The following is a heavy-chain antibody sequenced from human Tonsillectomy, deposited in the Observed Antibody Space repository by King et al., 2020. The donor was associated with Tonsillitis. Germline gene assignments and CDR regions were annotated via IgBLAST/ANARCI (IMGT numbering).Heavy chain of an antibody. CDR1: GFTFSSYS. CDR2: ISSSSSYI. Sequence: VQLVESGGGLVKPGGSLRLSCAASGFTFSSYSMNWVRQAPGKGLEWVSSISSSSSYIYYADSVKGRFTISRDNAKNSLYLQMNSLRAEDTAVYYCARGRVQLWSDDAFDIWGQGTMVTVSS. CDR3: ARGRVQLWSDDAFDI. D-gene: IGHD5-18*01. V-gene: IGHV3-21*01. J-gene: IGHJ3*02.